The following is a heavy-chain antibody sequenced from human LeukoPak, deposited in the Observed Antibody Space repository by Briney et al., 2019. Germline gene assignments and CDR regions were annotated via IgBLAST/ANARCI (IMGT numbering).Heavy chain of an antibody. CDR3: AKAVLLCFGEFKTYFDY. D-gene: IGHD3-10*01. J-gene: IGHJ4*02. V-gene: IGHV3-23*01. CDR2: ISGSGGST. Sequence: GGSLRLSCAASGFTFSSYAMSWVRQAPGKGLEWVSAISGSGGSTYYADSVKGRFTISRDNSKNTLYLQMNSLRAEDTAGYYCAKAVLLCFGEFKTYFDYWGQGPWSPSPQ. CDR1: GFTFSSYA.